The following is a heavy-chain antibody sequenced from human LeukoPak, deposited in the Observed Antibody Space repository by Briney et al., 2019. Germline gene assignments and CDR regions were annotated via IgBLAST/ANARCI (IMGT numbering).Heavy chain of an antibody. CDR2: INSDGSST. D-gene: IGHD1-1*01. Sequence: GGSLRLSCAASGFTFSSYWMHWVRQAPEKGLVWVSRINSDGSSTSYADSVKGRFTISRDNAKNTLYLQMNSLRAEDTAVYYCARDRTGTFDYWGQGTLVTVSS. J-gene: IGHJ4*02. CDR3: ARDRTGTFDY. CDR1: GFTFSSYW. V-gene: IGHV3-74*01.